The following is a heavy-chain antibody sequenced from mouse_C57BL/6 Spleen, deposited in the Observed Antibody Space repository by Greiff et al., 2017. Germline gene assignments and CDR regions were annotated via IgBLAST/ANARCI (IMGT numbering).Heavy chain of an antibody. D-gene: IGHD1-1*01. J-gene: IGHJ1*03. CDR3: ARRSSYNWYFDV. CDR2: IYPRTGNT. Sequence: VQLQQSGAELARPGASVKLSCKASGYTFTSYGISWVKQRTGQGLEWIGEIYPRTGNTSYNDKFKGKATLTADKSSSTAYRELRSLTSEDSAVYFCARRSSYNWYFDVWGTGTTVTVSS. CDR1: GYTFTSYG. V-gene: IGHV1-81*01.